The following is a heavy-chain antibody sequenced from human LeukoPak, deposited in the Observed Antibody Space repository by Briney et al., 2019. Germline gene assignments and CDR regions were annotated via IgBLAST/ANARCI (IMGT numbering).Heavy chain of an antibody. CDR2: INPETGGT. Sequence: ASVTVSCKVSGYTLTELSMHWVRQAPGQGVEWMGWINPETGGTNYAQKFQGRVTMTRDTSISTAYMDLSGLRSDDTAVYFCARDANWNYHWFDPWGQGSLVTVSS. CDR1: GYTLTELS. V-gene: IGHV1-2*02. CDR3: ARDANWNYHWFDP. J-gene: IGHJ5*02. D-gene: IGHD1-7*01.